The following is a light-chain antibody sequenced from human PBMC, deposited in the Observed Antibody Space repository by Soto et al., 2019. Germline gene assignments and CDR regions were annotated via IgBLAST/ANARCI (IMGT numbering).Light chain of an antibody. CDR3: QQHSTYSWT. CDR2: DGP. CDR1: TSIRIY. V-gene: IGKV1-5*01. J-gene: IGKJ1*01. Sequence: DIQMTQSPSSLSASVGDRVTITCRASTSIRIYLNWYQPNPGKAPKLVIYDGPTLESGVPSRFSVSGSGTEFTLTITSLQPDDFATYYCQQHSTYSWTFGQGTKVDI.